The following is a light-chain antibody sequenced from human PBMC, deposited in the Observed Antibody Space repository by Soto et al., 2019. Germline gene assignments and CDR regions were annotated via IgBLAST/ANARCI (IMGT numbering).Light chain of an antibody. J-gene: IGKJ4*01. CDR1: QSVSSY. Sequence: ASQSVSSYLAWYQKKPGQAPRLLIYEASNRATGIPARFSGSGSGTDFTLTISSLEAEDFAVYYCQQHSIWPFTFGGGTKVDI. V-gene: IGKV3-11*01. CDR3: QQHSIWPFT. CDR2: EAS.